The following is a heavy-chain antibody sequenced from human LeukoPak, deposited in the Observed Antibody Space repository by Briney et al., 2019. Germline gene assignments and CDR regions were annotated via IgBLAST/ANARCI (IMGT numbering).Heavy chain of an antibody. CDR2: ITINGGTT. D-gene: IGHD5-18*01. J-gene: IGHJ6*02. CDR1: GFTFSSYA. V-gene: IGHV3-64D*09. CDR3: VKSLDTGMVWYHYGMDV. Sequence: GGSLRLSCSASGFTFSSYAMHWVRQAPGKGLEYVSAITINGGTTYYADSVKGRFTISRDNSKNTPYLQMSSLRAEDTAVYHCVKSLDTGMVWYHYGMDVWGQGTTVTVSS.